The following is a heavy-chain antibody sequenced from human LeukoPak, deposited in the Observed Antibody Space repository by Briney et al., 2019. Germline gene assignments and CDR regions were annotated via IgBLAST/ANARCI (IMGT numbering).Heavy chain of an antibody. Sequence: ASVKVSCKASGCTFTSYGISWVRQAPGQGLEWMGWISAYSGTTNYAQKFQGRVTMTTDTSTSTAYMELRSLRSDDTAVYYCARDTTLDYWGQGTLVTVSS. CDR1: GCTFTSYG. CDR3: ARDTTLDY. CDR2: ISAYSGTT. J-gene: IGHJ4*02. D-gene: IGHD1-26*01. V-gene: IGHV1-18*01.